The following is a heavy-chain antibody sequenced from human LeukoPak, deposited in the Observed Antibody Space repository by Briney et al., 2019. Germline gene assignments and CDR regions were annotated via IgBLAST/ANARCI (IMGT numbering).Heavy chain of an antibody. D-gene: IGHD6-13*01. V-gene: IGHV4-30-4*01. J-gene: IGHJ4*02. CDR1: GGSISSADHY. CDR3: ARHLSYSSNFDY. CDR2: IYSSGST. Sequence: SETLSLTCTVSGGSISSADHYWSWIRQPPGKGLEWIGYIYSSGSTFNNPSLKSRLTISVDTSKNQFSLKLSSVTAADTAVYYCARHLSYSSNFDYWGQGTLVTVSS.